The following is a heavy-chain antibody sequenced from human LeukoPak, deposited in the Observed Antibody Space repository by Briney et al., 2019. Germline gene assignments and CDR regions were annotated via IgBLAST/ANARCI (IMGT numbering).Heavy chain of an antibody. CDR3: ARGVSEGSGTYYIVY. CDR2: ISSTSSYI. D-gene: IGHD3-10*01. J-gene: IGHJ4*02. V-gene: IGHV3-21*01. Sequence: PGGSLRLSCAASGFTFSIYSMNWVRQAPGKGLEWVSSISSTSSYIYYADSVKGRFTISRDNAKNSLYLQMNSLRAEDTAVYYCARGVSEGSGTYYIVYWGQGTLVTVSA. CDR1: GFTFSIYS.